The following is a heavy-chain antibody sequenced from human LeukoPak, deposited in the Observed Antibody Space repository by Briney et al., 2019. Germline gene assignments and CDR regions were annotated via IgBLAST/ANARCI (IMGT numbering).Heavy chain of an antibody. CDR2: IYYSGST. CDR1: GGSFSGYY. J-gene: IGHJ3*02. V-gene: IGHV4-59*01. CDR3: AREYSYGYDAFDI. Sequence: PSETLSLTCAVYGGSFSGYYWSWIRQPPGKGLEWIGYIYYSGSTNYNPSLKSRVTISVDTSKNQFSLKLSSVTAADTAVYYCAREYSYGYDAFDIWGQGTMVTVSS. D-gene: IGHD5-18*01.